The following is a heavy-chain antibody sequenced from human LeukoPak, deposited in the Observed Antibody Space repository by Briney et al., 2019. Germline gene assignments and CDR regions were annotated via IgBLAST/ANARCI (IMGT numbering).Heavy chain of an antibody. Sequence: SETLSLTCTVSGGSISSYYWSWIRQPPGKGLEWIGYIYYSGSTNYNPSLKSRVTMSVDTSKNQFSLKLSSVTAADTAVYYCARGEAARPFDYWGQGTLVTVSS. CDR3: ARGEAARPFDY. CDR2: IYYSGST. CDR1: GGSISSYY. V-gene: IGHV4-59*12. D-gene: IGHD6-6*01. J-gene: IGHJ4*02.